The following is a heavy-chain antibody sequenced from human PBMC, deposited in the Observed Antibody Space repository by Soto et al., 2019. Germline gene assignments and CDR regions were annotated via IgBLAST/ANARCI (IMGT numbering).Heavy chain of an antibody. CDR3: AGDGSCSSTSCYGGYNWFDP. V-gene: IGHV1-69*05. Sequence: SVKVSCKASGGTFSSYAISWVRQAPGQGLEWMRGIIPIFGTANYAQRFQGRVTMTTDTSTSTAYMELRSLRSDDTAVYYCAGDGSCSSTSCYGGYNWFDPWGQGTLVTVSS. CDR2: IIPIFGTA. J-gene: IGHJ5*02. D-gene: IGHD2-2*01. CDR1: GGTFSSYA.